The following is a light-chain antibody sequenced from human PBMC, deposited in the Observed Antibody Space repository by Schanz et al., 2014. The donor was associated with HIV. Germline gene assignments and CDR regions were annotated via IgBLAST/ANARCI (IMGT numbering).Light chain of an antibody. Sequence: EIVLTQSPGTLSLSPGERATLSCRASQSVSSSYLAWYQQKPGQAPRLLIYGASSRATGIPDRFSGGESGTDFTLTIRRLEPEDFAVYYCQQYGSSPQTFGPGTKVDIK. CDR3: QQYGSSPQT. CDR1: QSVSSSY. V-gene: IGKV3-20*01. J-gene: IGKJ3*01. CDR2: GAS.